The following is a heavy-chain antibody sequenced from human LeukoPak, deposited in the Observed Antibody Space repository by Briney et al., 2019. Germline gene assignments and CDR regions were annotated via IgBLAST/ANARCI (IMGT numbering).Heavy chain of an antibody. CDR1: GGSLSSYY. V-gene: IGHV4-59*01. Sequence: SETLSLTCTVSGGSLSSYYWSWIRQPPGKELEWIGYIYYRGSTNYNPSLKSRVTIPVDTSKHQFSLKLSSVTAADPAVYYCARIRGAVAGSTNWFDPWGQGTLVTVSS. CDR3: ARIRGAVAGSTNWFDP. D-gene: IGHD6-19*01. CDR2: IYYRGST. J-gene: IGHJ5*02.